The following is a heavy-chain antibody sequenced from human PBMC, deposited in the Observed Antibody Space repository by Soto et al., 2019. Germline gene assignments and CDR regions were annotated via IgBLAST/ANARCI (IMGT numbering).Heavy chain of an antibody. V-gene: IGHV6-1*01. CDR2: TYFRSKWYN. CDR1: GDSVSSNTAS. Sequence: SPTLSLTCAISGDSVSSNTASWNWIRQPPSRGLEWLGRTYFRSKWYNDYAVSVKSRIIINPDTSNNQFSLQLNSVTPEDTAVYFCAKGDNLGPKTGYAFDPWGQGIMVTVSS. CDR3: AKGDNLGPKTGYAFDP. J-gene: IGHJ5*02. D-gene: IGHD5-12*01.